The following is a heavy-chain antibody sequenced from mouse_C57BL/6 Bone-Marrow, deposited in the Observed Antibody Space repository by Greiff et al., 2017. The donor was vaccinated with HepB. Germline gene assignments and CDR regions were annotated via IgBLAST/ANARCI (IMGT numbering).Heavy chain of an antibody. Sequence: EVKLVESGGDLVKPGGSLKLSCAASGFTFSSYGMSWVRQTPDKRLEWVATISSGGSYTYYPDSVKGRFTISRDNAKNNLYLQMSHLKSEDTAMYYCARGTTALFDYWGQGTTLTVSS. V-gene: IGHV5-6*01. CDR1: GFTFSSYG. D-gene: IGHD1-2*01. CDR3: ARGTTALFDY. J-gene: IGHJ2*01. CDR2: ISSGGSYT.